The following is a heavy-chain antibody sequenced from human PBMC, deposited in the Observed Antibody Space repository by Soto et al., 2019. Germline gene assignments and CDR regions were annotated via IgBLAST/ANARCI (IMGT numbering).Heavy chain of an antibody. D-gene: IGHD3-9*01. Sequence: ASVKVSCKASGYTFTNSGISWVRQAPGQGLEWMGWISAYNGNTNYAQKLQGRVTMTTDTSTSTAYMELRSLRSDDTAVYYCARDLTPGLVDHWGQGTLVTVSS. J-gene: IGHJ4*02. CDR3: ARDLTPGLVDH. CDR2: ISAYNGNT. CDR1: GYTFTNSG. V-gene: IGHV1-18*01.